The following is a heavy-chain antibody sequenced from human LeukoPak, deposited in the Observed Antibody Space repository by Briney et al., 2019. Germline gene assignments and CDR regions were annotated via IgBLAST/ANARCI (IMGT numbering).Heavy chain of an antibody. Sequence: GASVKVSCKASGYTFTGYYMHWVRQAPGQGLEWMGWINPNSGGTNYAQKFQGRVTMTRDTSISTAYMELSRLRSDDTAVYYCARAVGLPQTEFDPWGQGTLVTVSS. V-gene: IGHV1-2*02. CDR3: ARAVGLPQTEFDP. CDR2: INPNSGGT. J-gene: IGHJ5*02. D-gene: IGHD1-26*01. CDR1: GYTFTGYY.